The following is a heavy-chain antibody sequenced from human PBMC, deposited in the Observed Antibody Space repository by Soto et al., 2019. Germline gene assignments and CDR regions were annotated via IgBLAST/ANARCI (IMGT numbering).Heavy chain of an antibody. V-gene: IGHV4-61*01. Sequence: SETLSLTCTVSGGSVSSGSYCWTWIRQPPGKGLDWIGCIYYSGSTSYNPSLKSRFTVSRDNAKNSLYLQLNSLRDDDTAVYFCAKEKEACSETSCSLSPFDSWGQGTLVTVSS. D-gene: IGHD2-2*01. CDR1: GGSVSSGSYC. CDR2: IYYSGST. J-gene: IGHJ4*02. CDR3: AKEKEACSETSCSLSPFDS.